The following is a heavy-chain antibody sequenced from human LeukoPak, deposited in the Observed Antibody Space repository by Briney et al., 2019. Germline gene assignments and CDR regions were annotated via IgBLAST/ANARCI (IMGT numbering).Heavy chain of an antibody. CDR2: ITSVSSYK. J-gene: IGHJ4*02. Sequence: GGSLRLSCAASGVTLSNYAMNWVRQAPGKGLEWVSSITSVSSYKYYADSVKGRFTISRDNAKNSLFLQMNSLRAEDTAIYYCARDPTADDYWGQGTLVTVSS. D-gene: IGHD2-2*01. V-gene: IGHV3-21*01. CDR1: GVTLSNYA. CDR3: ARDPTADDY.